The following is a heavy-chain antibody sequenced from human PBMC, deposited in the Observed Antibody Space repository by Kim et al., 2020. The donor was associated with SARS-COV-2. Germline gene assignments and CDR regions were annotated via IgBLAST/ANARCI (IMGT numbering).Heavy chain of an antibody. CDR3: AKVSLRGTPLSYYYYGMDV. Sequence: GGSLRLSCAASGFTFSSYGMHWVRQAPGKGLEWVAVISYDGSNKYYADSVKGRFTISRDNSKNTLYLQMNSLRAEDTAVYYCAKVSLRGTPLSYYYYGMDVWGQGTTVTVSS. CDR1: GFTFSSYG. V-gene: IGHV3-30*18. J-gene: IGHJ6*02. CDR2: ISYDGSNK.